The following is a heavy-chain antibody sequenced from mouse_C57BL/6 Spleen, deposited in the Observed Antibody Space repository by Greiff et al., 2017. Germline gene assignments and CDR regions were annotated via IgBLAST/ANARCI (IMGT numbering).Heavy chain of an antibody. CDR3: TTQYYYGSSSFAY. CDR1: GLNIQDYY. Sequence: VQLQQSGAELVRPGASVKLSCTASGLNIQDYYMHWVKQRPEQGLEWIGRIDPEDGDTEYAPKFQGKATMTADTSSNTAYLQLSSLTSEDTAVYYCTTQYYYGSSSFAYWGQGTLVTVSA. D-gene: IGHD1-1*01. CDR2: IDPEDGDT. V-gene: IGHV14-1*01. J-gene: IGHJ3*01.